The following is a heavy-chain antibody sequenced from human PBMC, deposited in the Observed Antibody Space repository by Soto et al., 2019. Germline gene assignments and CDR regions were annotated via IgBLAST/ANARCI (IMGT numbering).Heavy chain of an antibody. D-gene: IGHD3-22*01. CDR1: GYTLTELS. Sequence: ASVKVSCKVSGYTLTELSMHWVRQAPGRGLEWMGGFDPEDGETIYAQKFQGRVTMTEDTSTDTAYMELSSLRSEDTAVYYCATSITMIVVDPNYYYGMDVWGQGTKVTVSS. CDR3: ATSITMIVVDPNYYYGMDV. J-gene: IGHJ6*02. V-gene: IGHV1-24*01. CDR2: FDPEDGET.